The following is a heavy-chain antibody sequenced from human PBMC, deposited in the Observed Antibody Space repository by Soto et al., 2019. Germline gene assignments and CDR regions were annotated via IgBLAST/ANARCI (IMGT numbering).Heavy chain of an antibody. CDR3: AKDLYYYDFSLDDS. CDR2: VSCDGSIE. V-gene: IGHV3-30*04. CDR1: GFTFSSYA. Sequence: GGSLRLSCTGSGFTFSSYAMHWVRLAPGKGLEWVAVVSCDGSIENYADSVRGRFTISRDNSKNTVFLQMNSLRVEDTAVYYCAKDLYYYDFSLDDSWGQGTLVTVSS. J-gene: IGHJ5*02. D-gene: IGHD3-16*01.